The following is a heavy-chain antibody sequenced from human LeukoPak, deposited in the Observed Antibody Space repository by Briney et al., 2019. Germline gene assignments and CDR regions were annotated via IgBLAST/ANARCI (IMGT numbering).Heavy chain of an antibody. CDR2: LPPDELDI. D-gene: IGHD3-3*01. Sequence: PGGSLRLSCAASGFTFTNYWMHWVRQAPGMGLVWVSRLPPDELDIIYADSVKGRFTISRDNAKNSLYLQMNSLRAEDTAVYYCARGSHSYYDFWSGYIDYWGQGTLVTVSS. CDR1: GFTFTNYW. V-gene: IGHV3-74*01. J-gene: IGHJ4*02. CDR3: ARGSHSYYDFWSGYIDY.